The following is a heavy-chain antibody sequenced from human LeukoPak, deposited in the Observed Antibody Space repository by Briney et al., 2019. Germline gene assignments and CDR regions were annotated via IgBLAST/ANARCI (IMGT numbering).Heavy chain of an antibody. CDR1: GFTFSSYE. D-gene: IGHD3-10*01. CDR2: ISSSGSTI. CDR3: AIYYYGSGSYYKTSEYFQH. V-gene: IGHV3-48*03. J-gene: IGHJ1*01. Sequence: PGGSLRLSCAASGFTFSSYEMNWVRQAPGKGLEWVSYISSSGSTIYYADSVKGRFTISRDNSKNALYLQMNSLRAEDTAVYYCAIYYYGSGSYYKTSEYFQHWGQGTLVTVSS.